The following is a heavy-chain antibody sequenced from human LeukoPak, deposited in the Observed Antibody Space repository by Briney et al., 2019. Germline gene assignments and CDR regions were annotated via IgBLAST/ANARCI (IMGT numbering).Heavy chain of an antibody. CDR1: GFTFSSYA. J-gene: IGHJ4*02. CDR3: ARTYQVLRFLEWFSFDY. V-gene: IGHV3-30*01. D-gene: IGHD3-3*01. Sequence: PGGSLRLPCAASGFTFSSYAMHWVRQAPGEGLEWVAVISYDGSNKYYADSVKGRFTISRDNSKNTLYLQMNSLRAEDTAVYYCARTYQVLRFLEWFSFDYWGQGTLVTVSS. CDR2: ISYDGSNK.